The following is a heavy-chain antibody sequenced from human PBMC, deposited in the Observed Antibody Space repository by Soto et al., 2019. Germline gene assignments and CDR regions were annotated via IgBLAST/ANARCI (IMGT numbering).Heavy chain of an antibody. CDR3: ARGLSGSYGFDY. V-gene: IGHV3-74*01. D-gene: IGHD6-19*01. CDR1: GFTFSSYW. Sequence: EVQLVESGGGLVQFGGSLRLSCAASGFTFSSYWMHWVRQVPGKGLVWVSRIKGDETNTGYADSVKGRFTISRDNVKNTLYLQMNSLRAEDTAVYYCARGLSGSYGFDYWGQGTLVTVSS. J-gene: IGHJ4*02. CDR2: IKGDETNT.